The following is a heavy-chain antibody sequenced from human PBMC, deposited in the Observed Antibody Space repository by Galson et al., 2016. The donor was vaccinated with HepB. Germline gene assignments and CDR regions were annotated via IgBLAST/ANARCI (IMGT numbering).Heavy chain of an antibody. CDR3: ARDDDYVWGTYRYTRTVPQYYFDY. Sequence: SLRLSCAASGFTFSSYAMHWVRQAPGKGLEWVAVISFDGSNNFYADSVKGRFTISRDNSKNTLYLQMHSLRAEDTAVYYCARDDDYVWGTYRYTRTVPQYYFDYWGQGTLVTVSS. CDR2: ISFDGSNN. D-gene: IGHD3-16*02. V-gene: IGHV3-30-3*01. CDR1: GFTFSSYA. J-gene: IGHJ4*02.